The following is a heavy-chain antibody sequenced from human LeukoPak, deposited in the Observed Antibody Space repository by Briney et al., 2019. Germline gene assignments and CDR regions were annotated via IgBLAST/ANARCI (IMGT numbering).Heavy chain of an antibody. CDR3: ARVVDRSGKYYYYMDV. CDR2: TNQDGSVE. J-gene: IGHJ6*03. D-gene: IGHD3/OR15-3a*01. Sequence: GGSLRLSCVASGFTFSHYYMSWVRQAPGQGLEWVAHTNQDGSVEFHVDSVKGRFTISRDNAKNSLYLQMNSLRAEDTALYYCARVVDRSGKYYYYMDVWGKGTTVTVSS. CDR1: GFTFSHYY. V-gene: IGHV3-7*03.